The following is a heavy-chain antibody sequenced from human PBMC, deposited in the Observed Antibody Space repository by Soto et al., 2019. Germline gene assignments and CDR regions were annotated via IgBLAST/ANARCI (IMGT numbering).Heavy chain of an antibody. CDR1: GGSISTSSHY. CDR3: ATAFDFWSGSFRGYDS. Sequence: SETLSLTCAVSGGSISTSSHYWAWIRQPPGKGLEWIGNIYYTGTTYYNPSLKSRVTISVDTSKNHFSLTLSSVTGADTAVYSCATAFDFWSGSFRGYDSSGQGTHVTVAS. D-gene: IGHD3-3*01. CDR2: IYYTGTT. J-gene: IGHJ4*02. V-gene: IGHV4-39*02.